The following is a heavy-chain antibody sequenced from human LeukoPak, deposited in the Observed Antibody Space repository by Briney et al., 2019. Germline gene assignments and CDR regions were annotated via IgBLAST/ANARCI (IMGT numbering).Heavy chain of an antibody. CDR1: GGSFSGYY. J-gene: IGHJ4*02. CDR2: INHSGST. Sequence: SETLSLTCAVYGGSFSGYYWSWIRQPPGKGLEWIGEINHSGSTNYNPSLKSRVTISVDTSKNQFSLKLSSVTAADTAVYYCATSGLYYDILTGYSDTFDYWGQGTLVTVSS. D-gene: IGHD3-9*01. CDR3: ATSGLYYDILTGYSDTFDY. V-gene: IGHV4-34*01.